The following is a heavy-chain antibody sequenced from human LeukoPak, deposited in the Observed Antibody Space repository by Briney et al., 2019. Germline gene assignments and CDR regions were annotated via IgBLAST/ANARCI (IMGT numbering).Heavy chain of an antibody. V-gene: IGHV1-18*01. D-gene: IGHD3-22*01. Sequence: ASVKVSCKASGYTFTSYGISWVRQAPGQGLEWMEWISAYNGNTNYAQKLQGRVTMTTDTSTSTAYMELRSLRSDDTAVYYCARDKYYDSSGHLDYWGQGTLVTVSS. J-gene: IGHJ4*02. CDR1: GYTFTSYG. CDR2: ISAYNGNT. CDR3: ARDKYYDSSGHLDY.